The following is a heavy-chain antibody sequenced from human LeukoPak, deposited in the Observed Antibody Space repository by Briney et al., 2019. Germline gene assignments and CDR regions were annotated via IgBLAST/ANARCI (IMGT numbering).Heavy chain of an antibody. D-gene: IGHD2-15*01. Sequence: GGSLRLSCAASGFTFSDYAMGWVRQAPGKGLEWVSRINTDGSSTSYADSVKGRFTISRDNAKNTLYLQMNSLRAEDTAVYYCARDPRYCSGGSCYADWGQGTLVTVSS. CDR1: GFTFSDYA. CDR2: INTDGSST. V-gene: IGHV3-74*01. J-gene: IGHJ4*02. CDR3: ARDPRYCSGGSCYAD.